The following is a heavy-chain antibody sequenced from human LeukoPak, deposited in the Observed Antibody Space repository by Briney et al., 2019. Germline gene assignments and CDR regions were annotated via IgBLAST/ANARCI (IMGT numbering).Heavy chain of an antibody. CDR3: ARVDRSYFYMDV. CDR2: VIPLFNTP. Sequence: GSSVKVSCKASGDNFNNYIITWVRQAPGQGLEWMGGVIPLFNTPNYAQKFQGRVTTATDESTHTSYMELRSLRSDDTAVYYCARVDRSYFYMDVWGKGTTVTVSS. V-gene: IGHV1-69*05. CDR1: GDNFNNYI. J-gene: IGHJ6*03.